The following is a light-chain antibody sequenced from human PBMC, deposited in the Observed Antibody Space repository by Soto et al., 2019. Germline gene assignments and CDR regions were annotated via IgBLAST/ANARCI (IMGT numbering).Light chain of an antibody. CDR1: SSDVGGFDY. CDR2: EVT. J-gene: IGLJ3*02. Sequence: QSALTQPASASXXPGQSVTISCTGTSSDVGGFDYVSWYQQYPGKAPKLVIFEVTERPSGVPDRFSGSKSGNTASLTVSGLQAEDEADYYCSSYAGKNTLVFGGGTKVTVL. CDR3: SSYAGKNTLV. V-gene: IGLV2-8*01.